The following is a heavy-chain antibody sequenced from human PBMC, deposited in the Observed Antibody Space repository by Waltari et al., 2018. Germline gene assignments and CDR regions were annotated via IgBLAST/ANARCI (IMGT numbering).Heavy chain of an antibody. CDR3: ARVPYSSGWYFDY. V-gene: IGHV3-33*01. CDR1: GFTFSSYG. J-gene: IGHJ4*02. Sequence: QVQLVESGGGVVQPGRSLRLSCAASGFTFSSYGMHWVLQAPGKGLEWVAVIWYDGSNKYYADSVKGRFTISRDNSKNTLYLQMNSLRAEDTAVYYCARVPYSSGWYFDYWGQGTLVTVSS. D-gene: IGHD6-19*01. CDR2: IWYDGSNK.